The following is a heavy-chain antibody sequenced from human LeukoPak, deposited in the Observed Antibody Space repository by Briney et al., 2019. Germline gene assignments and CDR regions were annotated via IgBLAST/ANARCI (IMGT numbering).Heavy chain of an antibody. Sequence: GGSLRLSCAASGFTFSSYAKRWVRQAPGKGLEWVSAISGSGGSTYYADSVKGRFTISRDNSKNTLYLQINSLRAEDTAVYYCAKPKMVTDYYYYMDVWGKGTTVTVSS. CDR1: GFTFSSYA. V-gene: IGHV3-23*01. CDR3: AKPKMVTDYYYYMDV. D-gene: IGHD5-18*01. CDR2: ISGSGGST. J-gene: IGHJ6*03.